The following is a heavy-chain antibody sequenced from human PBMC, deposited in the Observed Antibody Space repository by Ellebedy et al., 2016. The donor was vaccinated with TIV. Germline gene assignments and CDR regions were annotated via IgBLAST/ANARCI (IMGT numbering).Heavy chain of an antibody. CDR3: ARDELGSAFVVVPAAWGY. Sequence: AASVKVSCKASGYTFTGYYMHWVRQAPGQGLEWMGWINPNSGGTNYAQKFQGWVTMTRDTSISTAYMELSRLRSDDTAVYYCARDELGSAFVVVPAAWGYWGQGTLVTVSS. V-gene: IGHV1-2*04. CDR2: INPNSGGT. J-gene: IGHJ4*02. D-gene: IGHD2-2*01. CDR1: GYTFTGYY.